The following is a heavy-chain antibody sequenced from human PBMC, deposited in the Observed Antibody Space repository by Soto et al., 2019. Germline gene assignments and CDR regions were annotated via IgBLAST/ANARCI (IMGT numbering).Heavy chain of an antibody. Sequence: GGSLRLSCTASGFTFGDYDMSWFRQAPGKGLEWVGFIKSKTDGGTTEYAAPVKGRFTISRDDSKNTLYLQMNSLKTEDTAVYYCTTDQEYCSSTSCPDLYYYYMDVWGKGTTVTVSS. D-gene: IGHD2-2*01. CDR3: TTDQEYCSSTSCPDLYYYYMDV. V-gene: IGHV3-49*03. J-gene: IGHJ6*03. CDR2: IKSKTDGGTT. CDR1: GFTFGDYD.